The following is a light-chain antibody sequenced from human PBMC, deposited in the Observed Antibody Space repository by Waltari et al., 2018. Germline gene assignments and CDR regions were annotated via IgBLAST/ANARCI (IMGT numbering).Light chain of an antibody. CDR2: EGS. J-gene: IGLJ2*01. V-gene: IGLV2-23*01. CDR1: NRDVGPYYL. CDR3: CSYAGSSTYVL. Sequence: QSALTQPASVSGSLGQPITIPCTGANRDVGPYYLVSLYQQHPGKAPKLMIYEGSKRPSGVSNRFSGSQSGNTASLTISGLQAEDDGDYYCCSYAGSSTYVLFGGGTKLTVL.